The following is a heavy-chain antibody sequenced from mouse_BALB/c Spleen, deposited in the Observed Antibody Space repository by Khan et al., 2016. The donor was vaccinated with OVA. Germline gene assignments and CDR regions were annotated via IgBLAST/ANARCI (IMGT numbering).Heavy chain of an antibody. V-gene: IGHV2-4-1*01. CDR2: IWSGGST. J-gene: IGHJ3*01. D-gene: IGHD2-12*01. CDR1: GFSLTTYG. Sequence: QVQLQQSGPGLVQPSQSLSITCTVSGFSLTTYGVHWVRQSPGKGLEWLGVIWSGGSTDYNAAFISRLSISKDNSTSQVFFKMNSLQADDTAIYXCARHSYRYDFTYWGRGTLVTVSA. CDR3: ARHSYRYDFTY.